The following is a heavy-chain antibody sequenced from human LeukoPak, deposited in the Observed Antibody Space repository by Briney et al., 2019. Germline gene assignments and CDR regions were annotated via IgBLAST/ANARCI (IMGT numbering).Heavy chain of an antibody. V-gene: IGHV4-39*01. CDR1: GGSISSSSYY. CDR2: IYYSGST. J-gene: IGHJ4*02. D-gene: IGHD6-19*01. Sequence: SETLSLTCTVSGGSISSSSYYWGWIRQPPGKGLEWIGSIYYSGSTYYNPSLKSRVTISVDTSKNQFSLKLSSVTAADTAVYYCASTSSEPLYYSDYWGQGTLVTVSS. CDR3: ASTSSEPLYYSDY.